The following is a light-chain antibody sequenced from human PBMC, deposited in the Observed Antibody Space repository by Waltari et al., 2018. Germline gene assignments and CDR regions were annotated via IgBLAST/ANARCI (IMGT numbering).Light chain of an antibody. J-gene: IGKJ1*01. CDR1: RSLLNSNGYTY. Sequence: EIVLTQSPLSLPVIPGEPASISCTSSRSLLNSNGYTYLDWYVQKPGQSPHLLIYSGSNRAAGVPERFTGSGSGTDFTLKISRVEAEDVGVYYCMQPLETPWTFGQGTKVEMK. CDR3: MQPLETPWT. V-gene: IGKV2-28*01. CDR2: SGS.